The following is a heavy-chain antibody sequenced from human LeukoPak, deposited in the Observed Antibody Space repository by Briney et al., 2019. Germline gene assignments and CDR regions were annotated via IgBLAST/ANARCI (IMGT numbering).Heavy chain of an antibody. J-gene: IGHJ6*03. Sequence: GGSLRLACAASGFTFFNYGMNWVRQAPGKGLEWVAVISYDGSNKYYADSVKGRFTISRDNSKNTLYLHMNSLRAGDTAVYYCAKGSRLVVITRDHYMAVWGKGTTVT. CDR2: ISYDGSNK. CDR1: GFTFFNYG. CDR3: AKGSRLVVITRDHYMAV. V-gene: IGHV3-30*18. D-gene: IGHD3-22*01.